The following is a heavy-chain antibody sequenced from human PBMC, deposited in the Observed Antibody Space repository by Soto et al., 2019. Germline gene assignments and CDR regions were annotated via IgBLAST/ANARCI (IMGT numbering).Heavy chain of an antibody. J-gene: IGHJ4*02. CDR3: ARGRDGQLSLDY. CDR2: IYSGGST. CDR1: GFTVSSNY. Sequence: GGSLRLSCAASGFTVSSNYMSWVRQAPGKGLEWVSVIYSGGSTYYADSVKGRFTISRDNSKNTLYLQMNSLRAEDTAVYYCARGRDGQLSLDYWGQGTLVTVSS. D-gene: IGHD3-16*02. V-gene: IGHV3-66*01.